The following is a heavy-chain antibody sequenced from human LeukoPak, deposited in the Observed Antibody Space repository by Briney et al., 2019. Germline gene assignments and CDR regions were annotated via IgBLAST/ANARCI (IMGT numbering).Heavy chain of an antibody. Sequence: GGSLRLSCAASGFTMSNNYMNWVRQAPGKGLEWVSYISSSGSTIYYADSVKGRFTISRDNAKNSLYLQMDSLRDEDTAVYYCAIRTGYYGSGSPHGMDVWGQGTTVTVSS. J-gene: IGHJ6*02. CDR1: GFTMSNNY. V-gene: IGHV3-48*02. CDR3: AIRTGYYGSGSPHGMDV. CDR2: ISSSGSTI. D-gene: IGHD3-10*01.